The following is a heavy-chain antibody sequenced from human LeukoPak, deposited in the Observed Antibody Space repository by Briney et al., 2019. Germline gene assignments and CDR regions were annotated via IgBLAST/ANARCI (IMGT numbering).Heavy chain of an antibody. CDR2: ISAYSGDT. Sequence: ASVKVSCKASGYTFSSYGISWVRQAPGQGFEWMGWISAYSGDTKHAQKFQGRVTMTTDTSTSTAYMEVRSLRSDDTAVYYCARDSLGGYGDYIDYWGQGTLVTVSS. CDR1: GYTFSSYG. CDR3: ARDSLGGYGDYIDY. J-gene: IGHJ4*02. D-gene: IGHD4-17*01. V-gene: IGHV1-18*01.